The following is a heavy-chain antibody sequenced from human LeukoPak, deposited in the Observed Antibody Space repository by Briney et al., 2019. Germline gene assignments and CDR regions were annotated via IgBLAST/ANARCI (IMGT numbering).Heavy chain of an antibody. Sequence: ETLSLTCTVSGGSISSSSYYWDWIRQPPGKGLEWIGSIYYSGSTYYNPSLKSRVTISVDTSKNQFSLKLSSVTAADTAVYYCARDHEGRDSSGYYHDYWGQGTLVTVSS. D-gene: IGHD3-22*01. V-gene: IGHV4-39*07. CDR3: ARDHEGRDSSGYYHDY. CDR2: IYYSGST. CDR1: GGSISSSSYY. J-gene: IGHJ4*02.